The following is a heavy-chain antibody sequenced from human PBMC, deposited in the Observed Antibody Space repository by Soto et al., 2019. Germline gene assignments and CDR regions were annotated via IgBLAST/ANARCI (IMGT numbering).Heavy chain of an antibody. CDR2: ISYDGSNK. Sequence: GGSLRLSCAASGFTFSSYGMHWVRQAPGKGLEWVAVISYDGSNKYYADSVKGRFTISRDNSKNTLYLQMNSLRAEDTAVYYCAKGPTSNYYDSSGYYPDYWGQGTLVTVSS. CDR1: GFTFSSYG. J-gene: IGHJ4*02. D-gene: IGHD3-22*01. CDR3: AKGPTSNYYDSSGYYPDY. V-gene: IGHV3-30*18.